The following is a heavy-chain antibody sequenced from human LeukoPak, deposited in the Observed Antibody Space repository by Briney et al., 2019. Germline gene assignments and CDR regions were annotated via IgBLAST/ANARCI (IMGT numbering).Heavy chain of an antibody. Sequence: GGSLRLSCAASGFTFSDFYMSWIRQAPGKGLEWVSYISADDSTIYYADSVKGRFTISRDNAKKLLYLQMNSLRAEDTAVYYCARANTYYDYVWGSYRPYYFDYWGQGTLVTVSS. CDR1: GFTFSDFY. CDR2: ISADDSTI. J-gene: IGHJ4*02. CDR3: ARANTYYDYVWGSYRPYYFDY. V-gene: IGHV3-11*04. D-gene: IGHD3-16*02.